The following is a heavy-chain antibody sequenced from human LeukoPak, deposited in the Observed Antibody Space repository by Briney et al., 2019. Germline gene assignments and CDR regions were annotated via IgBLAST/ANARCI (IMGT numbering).Heavy chain of an antibody. CDR1: GFTVSSYY. CDR2: IYSGGST. CDR3: ARRAGAYSHPYDY. D-gene: IGHD4/OR15-4a*01. V-gene: IGHV3-53*01. Sequence: GGSLRLSCVASGFTVSSYYVSWVRQAPGKGLEWVSVIYSGGSTYYADSVEGRFTVSRDNSKNTLYLEMRSLRAEDTAVYYCARRAGAYSHPYDYWGQGTLVTVSS. J-gene: IGHJ4*02.